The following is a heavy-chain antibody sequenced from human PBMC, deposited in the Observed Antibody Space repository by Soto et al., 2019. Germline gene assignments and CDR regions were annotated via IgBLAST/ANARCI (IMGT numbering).Heavy chain of an antibody. J-gene: IGHJ4*02. Sequence: QVQLQESGPGLVKPSQTLSLTCTVSGGSISSGGYYWSWIRQPPGKGLEWIGYIYYSGSTYYTPSLKSRVTISVDTSKNQFSLKLSSVPAADTAVYYCAREGSGYDHTFFDYWGQGTLVTVSS. CDR2: IYYSGST. CDR3: AREGSGYDHTFFDY. CDR1: GGSISSGGYY. D-gene: IGHD5-12*01. V-gene: IGHV4-30-4*01.